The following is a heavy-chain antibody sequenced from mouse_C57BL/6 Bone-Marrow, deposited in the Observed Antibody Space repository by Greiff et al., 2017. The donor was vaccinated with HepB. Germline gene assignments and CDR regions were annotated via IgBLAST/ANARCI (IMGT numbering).Heavy chain of an antibody. CDR2: FYPGSGSI. J-gene: IGHJ1*03. V-gene: IGHV1-62-2*01. D-gene: IGHD1-1*01. CDR1: GYTFTEYT. Sequence: VKLMESGAELVKPGASVKLSCKASGYTFTEYTIHWVKQRSGQGLEWIGWFYPGSGSIKYNEKFKDKATLTADKSSSTGYMELSRLTSEDSAVYYGARRYYGSSWYFDVWGTVTTVTVSS. CDR3: ARRYYGSSWYFDV.